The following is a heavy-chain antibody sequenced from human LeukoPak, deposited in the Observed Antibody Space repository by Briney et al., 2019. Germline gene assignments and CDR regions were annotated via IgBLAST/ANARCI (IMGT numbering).Heavy chain of an antibody. V-gene: IGHV3-21*01. J-gene: IGHJ4*02. CDR3: ARDGDSSSPFSY. D-gene: IGHD6-13*01. CDR1: GFTFSSYS. Sequence: GGSLRLSCAASGFTFSSYSMNWVRQAPGKGLEWVSSISSSSSYIYYADSVKGRFTVSRDNAKNSLYLQMNSLRAEDTAVYYCARDGDSSSPFSYWGQGTLVTVSS. CDR2: ISSSSSYI.